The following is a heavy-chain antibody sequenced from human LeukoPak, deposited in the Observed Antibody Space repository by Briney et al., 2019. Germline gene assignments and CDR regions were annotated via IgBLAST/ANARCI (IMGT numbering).Heavy chain of an antibody. V-gene: IGHV4-59*01. CDR3: AVGYCSSTSCHREFDP. Sequence: SETLSLTCTVSGGSISSCYWSWIRQPPGKGLEWIGYIYYSGSTNYNPSLKSRVTISVDTSKSQFSLKLSSVTAADTAVYYCAVGYCSSTSCHREFDPWGQGTLVTVSS. CDR2: IYYSGST. CDR1: GGSISSCY. J-gene: IGHJ5*02. D-gene: IGHD2-2*01.